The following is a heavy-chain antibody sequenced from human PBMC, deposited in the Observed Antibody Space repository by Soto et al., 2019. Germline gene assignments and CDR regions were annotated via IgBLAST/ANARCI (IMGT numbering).Heavy chain of an antibody. CDR3: ARDSGYSYGYYYYYGMDV. CDR1: GFTFSDYY. V-gene: IGHV3-11*06. Sequence: PGGSLRLSCAASGFTFSDYYMSWIRQAPGKGLEWVSYISSSSSYTNYADSVKGRFTISGDNAKNSLYLQMNSLRAEDTAVYYCARDSGYSYGYYYYYGMDVWGQGTTVTVPS. D-gene: IGHD5-18*01. J-gene: IGHJ6*02. CDR2: ISSSSSYT.